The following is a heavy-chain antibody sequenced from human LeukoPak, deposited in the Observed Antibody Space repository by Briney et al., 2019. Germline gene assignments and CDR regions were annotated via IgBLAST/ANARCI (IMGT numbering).Heavy chain of an antibody. CDR1: GFTLSTYA. V-gene: IGHV3-23*01. D-gene: IGHD3-10*01. CDR2: TSSSDAGT. Sequence: HAGGSLRLSCAGSGFTLSTYAMSWVRQTPGKGLEWVAATSSSDAGTYHADSVKGRFTISRDNSKNTLYLQMNSLRAEDTAVYYCARVYYGSGSLHYYYYYMDVWGKGTTVTISS. J-gene: IGHJ6*03. CDR3: ARVYYGSGSLHYYYYYMDV.